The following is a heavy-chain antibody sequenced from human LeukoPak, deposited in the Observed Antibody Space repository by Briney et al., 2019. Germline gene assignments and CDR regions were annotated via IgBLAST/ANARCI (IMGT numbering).Heavy chain of an antibody. CDR3: ASGCRSSTSCYYYYYYGMDV. CDR1: GVSFSGYY. V-gene: IGHV4-34*01. J-gene: IGHJ6*02. Sequence: SETLSLTCAVYGVSFSGYYWSWIRQPPGKGLEWIGEINHSGSTNYNPSLKSRVTISVDTSKNQFSLKLSSVTAADTAVYYCASGCRSSTSCYYYYYYGMDVWGQGTTVTVSS. CDR2: INHSGST. D-gene: IGHD2-2*01.